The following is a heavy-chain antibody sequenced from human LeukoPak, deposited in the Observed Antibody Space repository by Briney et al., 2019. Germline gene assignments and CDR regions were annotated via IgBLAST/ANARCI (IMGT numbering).Heavy chain of an antibody. CDR3: ARDGYGSGSYGWFDP. J-gene: IGHJ5*02. V-gene: IGHV4-59*01. CDR2: IYPRGTT. CDR1: SGSMTDSC. D-gene: IGHD3-10*01. Sequence: SETLSLTCTVSSGSMTDSCWSWFRQAPGKGLEWLGYIYPRGTTEYNPALRSRVTFSVGTSKKEATVSLSSVTAADTALYYCARDGYGSGSYGWFDPWGQGTLVTVSS.